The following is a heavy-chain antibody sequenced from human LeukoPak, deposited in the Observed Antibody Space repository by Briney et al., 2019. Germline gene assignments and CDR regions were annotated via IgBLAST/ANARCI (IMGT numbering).Heavy chain of an antibody. CDR2: IIPIFGTA. D-gene: IGHD3-10*01. CDR1: GGTFSSYA. Sequence: SVKVSCKASGGTFSSYAISWVRQAPGQGLEWMGRIIPIFGTANYAQKFQGRVTITTDESTSTAYMELSSLRSEDTAVYYCARDLRQYYGSGSYDYWAREPWSPSPQ. V-gene: IGHV1-69*05. CDR3: ARDLRQYYGSGSYDY. J-gene: IGHJ4*02.